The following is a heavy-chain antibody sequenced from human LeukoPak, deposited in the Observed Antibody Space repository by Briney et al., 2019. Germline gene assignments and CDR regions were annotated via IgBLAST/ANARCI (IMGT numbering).Heavy chain of an antibody. CDR1: GGSISSYY. V-gene: IGHV4-59*01. Sequence: PSETLSLTCTVSGGSISSYYWSWIRQPPGKGLEWIGYIYYSGSTNYNPSLKSRVTISVDTSKNQFSLKLSSVTAADTAVYYCARESPNWFDPWGQGTQVTVSS. J-gene: IGHJ5*02. CDR3: ARESPNWFDP. CDR2: IYYSGST.